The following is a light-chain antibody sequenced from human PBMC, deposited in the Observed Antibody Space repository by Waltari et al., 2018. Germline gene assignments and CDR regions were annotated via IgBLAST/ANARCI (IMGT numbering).Light chain of an antibody. CDR2: DTS. J-gene: IGKJ5*01. V-gene: IGKV3-11*01. CDR1: QNVINF. Sequence: VLTQSPATLSLSPGERATLSCRASQNVINFLAWYQQKAGRAPRLLIYDTSQRATGVPTRFSGSGSGTDFTLTISSLEPEDFAVYYCQQHRNWPITFGQGTRLEIK. CDR3: QQHRNWPIT.